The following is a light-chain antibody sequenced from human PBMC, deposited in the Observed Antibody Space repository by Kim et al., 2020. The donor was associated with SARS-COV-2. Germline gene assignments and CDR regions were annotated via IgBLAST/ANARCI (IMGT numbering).Light chain of an antibody. Sequence: DIQMTQSPSSVSASVGDRVTITCRASQGIRRWLAWYQQKPGKAPKLVIYAASNLQSGVPSRFSGSGSGTDFTLTISSLQPEDSATYYCQQDNSYPSTFGQGTQLEIK. V-gene: IGKV1D-12*01. CDR2: AAS. CDR3: QQDNSYPST. CDR1: QGIRRW. J-gene: IGKJ5*01.